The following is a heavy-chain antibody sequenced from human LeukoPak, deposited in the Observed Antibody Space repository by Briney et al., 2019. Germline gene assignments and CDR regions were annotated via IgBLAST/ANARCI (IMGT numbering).Heavy chain of an antibody. CDR2: ISSSSSTI. CDR3: ARFYYDSSGYSFDY. Sequence: GGSLRLSCAASGFTFSSYSMNWVRQAPGKGLEWVSYISSSSSTIYYADSVKGRFTISRDNAKNSLYLQINSLRAEDTAVYYCARFYYDSSGYSFDYWGQGTLVTVSS. V-gene: IGHV3-48*01. D-gene: IGHD3-22*01. J-gene: IGHJ4*02. CDR1: GFTFSSYS.